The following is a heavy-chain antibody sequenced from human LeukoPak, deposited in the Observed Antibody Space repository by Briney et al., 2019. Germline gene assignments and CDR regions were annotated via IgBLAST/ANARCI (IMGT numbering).Heavy chain of an antibody. V-gene: IGHV3-7*01. CDR3: ARVYGSGSYYTYYFDY. CDR1: GFTFSSYW. Sequence: PGGSLRLSCAASGFTFSSYWMSWVRQAPGKGLEWVANIKQDGSEKYYVDSVKGRFTISRDSAKNSLYLQMNSLRAEDTAVYYCARVYGSGSYYTYYFDYWGQGTLVTVSS. D-gene: IGHD3-10*01. CDR2: IKQDGSEK. J-gene: IGHJ4*02.